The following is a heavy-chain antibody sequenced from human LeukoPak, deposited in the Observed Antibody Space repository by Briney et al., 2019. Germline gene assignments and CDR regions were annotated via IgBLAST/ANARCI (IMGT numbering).Heavy chain of an antibody. J-gene: IGHJ3*02. CDR1: GFTFSSYW. Sequence: GGSLRLSCAASGFTFSSYWMHWVRQAPGKGLVWVSRINSDGSSTNYADSVKGRFTISRDNGKNTVYLQMNSLRAEDTAVYYCARDLEYCSSTSCYSFPNNAFDIWGQGTMVTVSS. D-gene: IGHD2-2*01. CDR2: INSDGSST. CDR3: ARDLEYCSSTSCYSFPNNAFDI. V-gene: IGHV3-74*01.